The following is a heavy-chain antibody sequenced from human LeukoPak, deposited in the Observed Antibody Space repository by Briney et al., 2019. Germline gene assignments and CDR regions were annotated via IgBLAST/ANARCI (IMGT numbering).Heavy chain of an antibody. CDR1: GFTFDEFA. V-gene: IGHV3-9*01. CDR3: VRGRVARRGAFDY. D-gene: IGHD2-15*01. Sequence: GTSLRLSCAASGFTFDEFAMHWVRQAPGKDLEWVAGISWNGGTVGNADSVKGRFTISRDDAKNALYLEMKNLRVEDTAFYHCVRGRVARRGAFDYWGQGTLVTVSS. CDR2: ISWNGGTV. J-gene: IGHJ4*02.